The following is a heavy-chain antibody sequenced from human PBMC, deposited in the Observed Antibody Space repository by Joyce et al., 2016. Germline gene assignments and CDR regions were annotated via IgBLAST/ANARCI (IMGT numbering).Heavy chain of an antibody. CDR1: GYAFISSG. CDR2: NNPYNGNT. D-gene: IGHD4-17*01. Sequence: QVQLVQSGGEMKKPGASVKVSCKASGYAFISSGISWVRQAPGQGLEWMGWNNPYNGNTNNAQKFQGRVTLTRDTSTTTFYMELESLRSDDTAVYYCARPLLGYGDYGAFDYWGQGTLVTVSS. V-gene: IGHV1-18*04. CDR3: ARPLLGYGDYGAFDY. J-gene: IGHJ4*02.